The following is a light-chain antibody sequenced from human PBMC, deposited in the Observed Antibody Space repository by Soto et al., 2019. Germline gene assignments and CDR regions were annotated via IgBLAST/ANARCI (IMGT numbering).Light chain of an antibody. CDR1: QSVSSSY. J-gene: IGKJ5*01. V-gene: IGKV3-20*01. CDR2: GAS. Sequence: EWMQSPVTLSLSQGERATLSCRASQSVSSSYLAWYQQKPGQAPRLLIYGASSRATGIPDRFSGSGSGTDFTLTISRLGPEDFAVYYCQQYGSSPPITFAQGTRLAIK. CDR3: QQYGSSPPIT.